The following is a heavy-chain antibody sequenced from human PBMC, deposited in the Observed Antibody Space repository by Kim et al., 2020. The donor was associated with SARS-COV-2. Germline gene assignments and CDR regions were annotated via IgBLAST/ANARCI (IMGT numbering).Heavy chain of an antibody. CDR3: ARELINYYGSGRAYGMDV. Sequence: QGRVTITRDTSASTAYMELSSLRSEDTAVYYCARELINYYGSGRAYGMDVWGQGTTVTVSS. V-gene: IGHV1-3*01. J-gene: IGHJ6*02. D-gene: IGHD3-10*01.